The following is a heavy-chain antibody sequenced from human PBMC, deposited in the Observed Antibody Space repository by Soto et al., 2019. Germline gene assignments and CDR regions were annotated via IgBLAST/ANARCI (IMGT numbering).Heavy chain of an antibody. Sequence: GGSMRLSCAASGFAFSNYAMHWVRQAQGKGLEWVSSISTSIDATYYADSVKGRFTISRDDSKNTLYLQMNSLRAEDSAVYYCAKDRTVAARNFDYWGQGTQVTVSS. CDR3: AKDRTVAARNFDY. V-gene: IGHV3-23*01. CDR2: ISTSIDAT. J-gene: IGHJ4*02. D-gene: IGHD6-6*01. CDR1: GFAFSNYA.